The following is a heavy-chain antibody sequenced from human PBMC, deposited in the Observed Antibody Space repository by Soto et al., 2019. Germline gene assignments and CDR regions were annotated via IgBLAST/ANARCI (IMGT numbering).Heavy chain of an antibody. CDR3: ARLRGQQLVRNYHYGMAV. D-gene: IGHD6-13*01. V-gene: IGHV4-59*01. J-gene: IGHJ6*02. CDR2: IYYSGST. CDR1: GGSISSYY. Sequence: SETLSLSCTVSGGSISSYYWSWIRQPPGKGLEWIGYIYYSGSTNYNPSLKSRVTISVDTSKNQFSLKLSSVTAADTAVYYCARLRGQQLVRNYHYGMAVWGQGTTVTVSS.